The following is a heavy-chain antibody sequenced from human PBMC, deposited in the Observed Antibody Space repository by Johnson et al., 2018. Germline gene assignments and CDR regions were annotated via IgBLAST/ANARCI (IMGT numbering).Heavy chain of an antibody. CDR3: ARLTWIEPDYYYYYMDV. V-gene: IGHV4-39*07. CDR2: IYYTGST. J-gene: IGHJ6*03. Sequence: QVQLQESGPGLVKPSEPLSLTCTVSGGSISSRRYYWGWIRQPPGKGLEYIGYIYYTGSTDYNPTLKSRVTISVDTPKNQFSLKVNSVTAADTAVYYCARLTWIEPDYYYYYMDVWGKGTTVTVSS. CDR1: GGSISSRRYY. D-gene: IGHD5-18*01.